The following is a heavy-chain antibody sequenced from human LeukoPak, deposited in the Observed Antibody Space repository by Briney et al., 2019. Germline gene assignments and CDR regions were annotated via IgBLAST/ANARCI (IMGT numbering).Heavy chain of an antibody. Sequence: PSETLSLTCTVSGGSISSSSYYWGWIRQPPGKGLEWIGSIYYSGSTYYNPSLKSRVTMSVDTSKNQFSLKLSSVTAADTAVYYCARNPEYCSGGSCYHWFDPWGQGTLVTVSS. CDR2: IYYSGST. D-gene: IGHD2-15*01. J-gene: IGHJ5*02. CDR1: GGSISSSSYY. CDR3: ARNPEYCSGGSCYHWFDP. V-gene: IGHV4-39*07.